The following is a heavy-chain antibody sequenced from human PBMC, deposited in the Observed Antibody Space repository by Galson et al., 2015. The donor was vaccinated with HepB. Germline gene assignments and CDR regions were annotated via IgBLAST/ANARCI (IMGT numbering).Heavy chain of an antibody. CDR2: ISSNGGST. J-gene: IGHJ6*02. CDR3: ARGGELWSKYYYGMDV. V-gene: IGHV3-64*01. Sequence: SLRLSCAASGFTFSSYAMHWVRQAPGKGLEYVSAISSNGGSTYYANSVKGRFTISRDNSKNTLYLQMGSLRAEDMAVYYCARGGELWSKYYYGMDVWGQGTTVTVSS. CDR1: GFTFSSYA. D-gene: IGHD5-18*01.